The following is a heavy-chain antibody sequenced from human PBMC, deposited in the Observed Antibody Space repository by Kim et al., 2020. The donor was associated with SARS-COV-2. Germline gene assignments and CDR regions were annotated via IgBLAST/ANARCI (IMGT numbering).Heavy chain of an antibody. CDR1: GFTFSSYA. CDR2: ISGSGGST. CDR3: AKNVGQQLVPEPFFYYYYGMDV. J-gene: IGHJ6*02. V-gene: IGHV3-23*01. D-gene: IGHD6-13*01. Sequence: GGSLRLSCAASGFTFSSYAMSWVRQAPGKGLEWVSAISGSGGSTYYADSVKGRFTISRDNSKNTLYLQMNSLRAEDTAVYYCAKNVGQQLVPEPFFYYYYGMDVWGQGTTVTVSS.